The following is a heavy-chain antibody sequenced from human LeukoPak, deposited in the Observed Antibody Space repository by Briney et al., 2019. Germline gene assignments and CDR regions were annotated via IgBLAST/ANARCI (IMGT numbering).Heavy chain of an antibody. D-gene: IGHD3-9*01. V-gene: IGHV3-23*01. J-gene: IGHJ4*02. CDR2: LTGSGSGI. Sequence: GESLTPSCAPSASFFTKYAMSWDRQAEGKGLEWVSALTGSGSGIYYADSMKSRFTISRDNSKNTLYRQINSLRAEDTAVYYCAKWGDYDVLTGYYVSDYWGQGTLVTVAS. CDR3: AKWGDYDVLTGYYVSDY. CDR1: ASFFTKYA.